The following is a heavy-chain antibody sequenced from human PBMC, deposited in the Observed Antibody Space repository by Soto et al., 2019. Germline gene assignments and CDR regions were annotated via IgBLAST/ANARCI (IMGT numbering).Heavy chain of an antibody. CDR2: IIPIFGTG. J-gene: IGHJ2*01. D-gene: IGHD5-12*01. Sequence: QVQLVQSGAEVKKPGSSVKVSCKASGGTFSNYPISWVRQAPGQGLEWMGGIIPIFGTGNYAQKFQGRVTITADESTSTAYMALSSLRSEDTAVYYCARGNHRWLQLWYFDLWGRGTLVTVSS. CDR1: GGTFSNYP. CDR3: ARGNHRWLQLWYFDL. V-gene: IGHV1-69*12.